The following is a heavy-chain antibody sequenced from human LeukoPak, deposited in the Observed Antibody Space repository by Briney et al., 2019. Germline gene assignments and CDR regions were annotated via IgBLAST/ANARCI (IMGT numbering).Heavy chain of an antibody. CDR3: ARNFYLDY. J-gene: IGHJ4*02. CDR2: ISYDGSNK. V-gene: IGHV3-30-3*01. CDR1: GFTFSSYA. Sequence: GGSLRLSCAASGFTFSSYAMHWVRQAPGKGLEWVAFISYDGSNKYYADSVKGRFTISRDNSKNTLYLQMNSQRAEDTAVYYCARNFYLDYYGQGTRATV.